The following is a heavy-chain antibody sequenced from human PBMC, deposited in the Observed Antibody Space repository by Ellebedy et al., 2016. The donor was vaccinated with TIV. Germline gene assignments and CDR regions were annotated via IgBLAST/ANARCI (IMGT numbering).Heavy chain of an antibody. V-gene: IGHV4-59*08. Sequence: MPSETLSLTCTVSGGSISSYCWTWIRQPPGKGLEWIGYIYHNGNTNYNPSLKSRVTISVDTSKNQFSLKLSSVTAADTAVYYCARQYNYGTSGYYVDYWGQGTLLTVSS. J-gene: IGHJ4*02. CDR2: IYHNGNT. CDR3: ARQYNYGTSGYYVDY. D-gene: IGHD3-22*01. CDR1: GGSISSYC.